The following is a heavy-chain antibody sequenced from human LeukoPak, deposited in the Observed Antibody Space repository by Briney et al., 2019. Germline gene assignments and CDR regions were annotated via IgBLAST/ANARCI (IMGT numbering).Heavy chain of an antibody. CDR3: ARASRDGYNQNFDH. V-gene: IGHV5-51*01. D-gene: IGHD5-24*01. J-gene: IGHJ4*02. CDR2: IYPGGSET. CDR1: GYSFSSYW. Sequence: GESLKISCKGLGYSFSSYWNAWVRQRPGKGLEWMGIIYPGGSETRYDPSIQGQVTISADSSTSTAYLQWSSLRASDTAMYYCARASRDGYNQNFDHWGQGTLVTVSS.